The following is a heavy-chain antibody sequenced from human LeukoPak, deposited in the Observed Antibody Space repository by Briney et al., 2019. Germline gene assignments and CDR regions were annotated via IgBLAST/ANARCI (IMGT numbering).Heavy chain of an antibody. Sequence: PGGSLRLSCAASGFTFSDYGMTWVRQAPGKGLEWVSTISGSGGRTYYADSVKGRFTISRDNSKKTLYLQMNSLRAEDTAIYYCAKVLSMIVVTRGAFDIWGQGTMVTVSS. CDR3: AKVLSMIVVTRGAFDI. D-gene: IGHD3-22*01. J-gene: IGHJ3*02. CDR2: ISGSGGRT. V-gene: IGHV3-23*01. CDR1: GFTFSDYG.